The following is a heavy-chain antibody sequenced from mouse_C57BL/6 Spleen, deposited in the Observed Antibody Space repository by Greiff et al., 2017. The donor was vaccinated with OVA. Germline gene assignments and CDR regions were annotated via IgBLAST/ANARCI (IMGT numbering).Heavy chain of an antibody. CDR3: ARVTTVVAHYAMDY. CDR1: GFPFSSYA. Sequence: EVKLVESGGGLVKPGGSLKLSCAASGFPFSSYAMSWVRQTPEKRLEWVATISDGGSYTYYPDNVKGRFTISRDNAKNNLYLQMSHLKSEDTAMYYCARVTTVVAHYAMDYWGQGTSVTVSS. J-gene: IGHJ4*01. CDR2: ISDGGSYT. V-gene: IGHV5-4*03. D-gene: IGHD1-1*01.